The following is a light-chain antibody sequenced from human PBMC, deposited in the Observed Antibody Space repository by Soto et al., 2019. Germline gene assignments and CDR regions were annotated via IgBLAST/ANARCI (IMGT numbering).Light chain of an antibody. CDR1: QSVSSSY. J-gene: IGKJ4*01. CDR3: QQYGSSPLT. Sequence: EIVLTQSPGTLSLSPGERATLSCRASQSVSSSYLAWYQQKPGQAPRLLIYGASGRATGIPDRFSGSGSGPDFTLTISRLEPEDFAVYYCQQYGSSPLTFGGGTKVEIK. V-gene: IGKV3-20*01. CDR2: GAS.